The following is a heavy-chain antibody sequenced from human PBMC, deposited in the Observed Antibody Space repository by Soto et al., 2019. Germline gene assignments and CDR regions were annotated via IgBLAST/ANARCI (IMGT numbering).Heavy chain of an antibody. D-gene: IGHD5-18*01. CDR1: GGSISSGDYY. J-gene: IGHJ4*02. V-gene: IGHV4-30-4*01. Sequence: SETLSLTCSVSGGSISSGDYYWSWIRQPPGKGLEWIGYIYYSGSTYYNPSLKSRVTISVDTSKNQFSLKLSSVTAADTAVYYCARSGYSYGPNPLLYWGQGTLVTVSS. CDR2: IYYSGST. CDR3: ARSGYSYGPNPLLY.